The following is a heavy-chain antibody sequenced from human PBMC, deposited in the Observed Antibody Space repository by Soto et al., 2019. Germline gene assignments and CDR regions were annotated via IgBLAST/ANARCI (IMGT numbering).Heavy chain of an antibody. V-gene: IGHV1-3*01. D-gene: IGHD3-3*01. CDR1: GYTFTTYV. CDR3: ARVGHYYYGMDV. Sequence: QVQLVQSGAEVKKPGASVKVSCKASGYTFTTYVMHWVRQAPGQRLEWMGWINAGNDNTKYSQKFQGRVTITRDTSASTVYMGLSSLSSEDTAVYDCARVGHYYYGMDVWGQGTTVTVSS. J-gene: IGHJ6*02. CDR2: INAGNDNT.